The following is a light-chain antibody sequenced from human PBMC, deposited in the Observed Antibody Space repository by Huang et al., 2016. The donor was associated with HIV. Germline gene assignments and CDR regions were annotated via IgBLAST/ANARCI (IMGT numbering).Light chain of an antibody. Sequence: EIVLTQSPGSLSLSPGDKVTVSCRASHSVDSGYLACYQDKPGQSPRLLVYGTSTRASGVPSRFTGSGSGRDFTLTINRLEAEDFGVYYCQQYASSMATFGQGTKVDI. CDR3: QQYASSMAT. V-gene: IGKV3-20*01. CDR2: GTS. J-gene: IGKJ1*01. CDR1: HSVDSGY.